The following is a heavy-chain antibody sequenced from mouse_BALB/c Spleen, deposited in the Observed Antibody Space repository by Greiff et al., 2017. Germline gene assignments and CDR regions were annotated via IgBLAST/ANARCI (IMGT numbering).Heavy chain of an antibody. CDR2: ILPGSGST. CDR3: ARGGFITTATRYFDV. V-gene: IGHV1-9*01. Sequence: VQLQQSGAELMKPGASVKISCKATGYTFSSYWIEWVKQRPGHGLEWIGEILPGSGSTNYNEKFKGKATFTADTSSNTAYMQLSSLTSEDSAVYYCARGGFITTATRYFDVWGAGTTVTASS. CDR1: GYTFSSYW. J-gene: IGHJ1*01. D-gene: IGHD1-2*01.